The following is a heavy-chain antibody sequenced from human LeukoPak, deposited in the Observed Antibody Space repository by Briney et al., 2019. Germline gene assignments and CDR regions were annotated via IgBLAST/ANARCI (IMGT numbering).Heavy chain of an antibody. CDR2: ISGSGGST. V-gene: IGHV3-23*01. CDR1: GFTFSSYG. Sequence: PGGSLRLSCAASGFTFSSYGMSWVRQAPGKGLEWVSAISGSGGSTYYADSVKGRFTISRDNSKNTLYLQMNSLRAEDTAVYYCAKDLSRYYYDSSGFDYWGQGTLVTVSS. J-gene: IGHJ4*02. CDR3: AKDLSRYYYDSSGFDY. D-gene: IGHD3-22*01.